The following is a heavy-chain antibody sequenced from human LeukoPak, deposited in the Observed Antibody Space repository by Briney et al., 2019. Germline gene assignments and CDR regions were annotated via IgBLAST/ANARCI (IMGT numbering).Heavy chain of an antibody. CDR3: ARDGGYCSGGSCYREYYYYGMDV. Sequence: ASVKVSCKASGYTFTSYYMHWVRQAPGQGLEWMGIINPSGGSTSYAQKFQGRVTMTRDTSTSTVYMELSSLRSEDTAVYYCARDGGYCSGGSCYREYYYYGMDVWGQGTTVTVSS. CDR2: INPSGGST. J-gene: IGHJ6*02. D-gene: IGHD2-15*01. CDR1: GYTFTSYY. V-gene: IGHV1-46*01.